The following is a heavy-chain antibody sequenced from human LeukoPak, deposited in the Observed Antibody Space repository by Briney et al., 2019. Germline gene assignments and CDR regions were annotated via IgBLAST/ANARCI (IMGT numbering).Heavy chain of an antibody. CDR3: ARDYGQGAYDFWSGYFKDYYYGMDV. J-gene: IGHJ6*02. V-gene: IGHV1-2*06. CDR2: INPNSGGT. Sequence: GASVKVSCKASGYTFTGYYMHWVRQASGQGLEWMGRINPNSGGTNYAQKFQGRVTMTRDTSISTAYMELSRLRSDDTAVYYCARDYGQGAYDFWSGYFKDYYYGMDVWGQGTTVTVSS. D-gene: IGHD3-3*01. CDR1: GYTFTGYY.